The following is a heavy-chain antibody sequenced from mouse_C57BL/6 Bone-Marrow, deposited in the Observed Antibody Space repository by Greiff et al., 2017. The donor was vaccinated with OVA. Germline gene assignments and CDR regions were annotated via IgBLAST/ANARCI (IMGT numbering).Heavy chain of an antibody. D-gene: IGHD2-3*01. V-gene: IGHV10-1*01. CDR3: VTGLDDGYPWWFDY. CDR2: IRSKSNNYAT. J-gene: IGHJ2*01. Sequence: EVQRVESGGGLVQPKGSLKLSCAASGFSFNTYAMNWVRQAPGKGLEWVARIRSKSNNYATYYADSVKDRFTISRDDSESMLYLQMNNLKTEDTAMYYCVTGLDDGYPWWFDYWGQGTTLTVSS. CDR1: GFSFNTYA.